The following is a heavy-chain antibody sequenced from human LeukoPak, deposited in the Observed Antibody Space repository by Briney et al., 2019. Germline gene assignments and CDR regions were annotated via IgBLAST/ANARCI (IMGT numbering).Heavy chain of an antibody. V-gene: IGHV3-43*02. CDR1: GFTIGPYA. CDR2: IKADGSGT. D-gene: IGHD2/OR15-2a*01. J-gene: IGHJ6*02. Sequence: AGGSLRLSCAASGFTIGPYAMYWVRQGPGRGLEWVSVIKADGSGTFYADSVRGRVTTSRDNSKNSLYLQMNSLTSEDTALYYCATWAFYHNLDVWGQGTTVIVSS. CDR3: ATWAFYHNLDV.